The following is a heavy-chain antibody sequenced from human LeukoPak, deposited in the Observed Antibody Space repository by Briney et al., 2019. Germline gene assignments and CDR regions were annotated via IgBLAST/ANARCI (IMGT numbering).Heavy chain of an antibody. D-gene: IGHD5-24*01. CDR2: IYHSGST. CDR1: GGSISSGGYS. J-gene: IGHJ4*02. Sequence: ASETLSLTCAVSGGSISSGGYSWSWIRQPPGKGLEWIGYIYHSGSTYYNPSLKSRVTISVDRSKNQFSLKLSSVTAADTAVYYCANRRYGYNRSPLGYWGQGTLVTVSS. CDR3: ANRRYGYNRSPLGY. V-gene: IGHV4-30-2*01.